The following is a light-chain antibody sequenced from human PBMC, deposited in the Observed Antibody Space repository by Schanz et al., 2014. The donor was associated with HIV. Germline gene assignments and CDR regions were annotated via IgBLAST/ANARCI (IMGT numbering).Light chain of an antibody. J-gene: IGKJ4*01. CDR1: HNINRN. V-gene: IGKV1-39*01. CDR2: TAS. CDR3: QSYNNAPLT. Sequence: DIQMTQSPSSLSASVGDRVTITCRARHNINRNLNWYHQKPGKAPKLLIYTASHLQTGVSSRFSGSGSGTDFTLTITSLQPEDVATYFCQSYNNAPLTFGGGTKVEIK.